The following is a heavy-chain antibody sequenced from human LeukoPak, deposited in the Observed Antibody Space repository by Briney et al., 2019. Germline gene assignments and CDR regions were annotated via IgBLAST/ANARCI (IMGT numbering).Heavy chain of an antibody. V-gene: IGHV4-59*11. J-gene: IGHJ6*03. CDR2: IYYSGST. Sequence: SETLSLTCTVSGGSISSHYWSWIRQPPGKGLEWMGYIYYSGSTNYNPPLKSRVTISVDTSKNQFSLKLSSVTAADTAVYYCARVSGSSSWSYYYYYMDVWGKGTTVTVSS. CDR1: GGSISSHY. D-gene: IGHD6-6*01. CDR3: ARVSGSSSWSYYYYYMDV.